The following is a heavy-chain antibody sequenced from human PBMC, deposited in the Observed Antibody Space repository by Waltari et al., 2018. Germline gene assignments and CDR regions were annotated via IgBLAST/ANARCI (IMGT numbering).Heavy chain of an antibody. CDR1: GFTVSTTY. D-gene: IGHD3-16*01. Sequence: EVQLVESGGGLLQPGGSLRLSCAASGFTVSTTYMSWVRQAPGKGLEWVSVIYSSGSTYYADFVRGRFTISRDNSKNTVYLQMNSLRAEDTAVYYCARDYGLGYWGQGTLVTVSS. J-gene: IGHJ4*02. V-gene: IGHV3-53*01. CDR3: ARDYGLGY. CDR2: IYSSGST.